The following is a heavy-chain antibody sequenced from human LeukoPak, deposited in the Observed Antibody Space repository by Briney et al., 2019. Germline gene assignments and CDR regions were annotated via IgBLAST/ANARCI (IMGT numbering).Heavy chain of an antibody. D-gene: IGHD4-17*01. CDR2: ISSSGSRI. J-gene: IGHJ4*02. CDR1: GFTFSSYA. Sequence: GGSLRLSCAASGFTFSSYAMSWVRQAPGKGLEWVSYISSSGSRIDYAGSVKGRFTMSRDNAKNSLYLQMNSLRAEDTAVYYCATTMTTVNLYDFWGQGTLVTVSS. V-gene: IGHV3-48*03. CDR3: ATTMTTVNLYDF.